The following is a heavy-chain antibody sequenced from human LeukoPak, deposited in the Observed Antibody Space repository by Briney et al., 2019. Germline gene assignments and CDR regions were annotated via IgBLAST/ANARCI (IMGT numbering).Heavy chain of an antibody. V-gene: IGHV3-23*01. CDR1: GFTFSSYA. D-gene: IGHD6-13*01. CDR2: ISDSGGST. Sequence: GGSLRLSCAASGFTFSSYAMSWVRQAPGKGLEWVSTISDSGGSTYYADSVRGRFTISRDNSKDTLYVQIYSLRAEDTALYYCAKEGPRSSWNYYYYYYMDVWGKGTTVTVSS. J-gene: IGHJ6*03. CDR3: AKEGPRSSWNYYYYYYMDV.